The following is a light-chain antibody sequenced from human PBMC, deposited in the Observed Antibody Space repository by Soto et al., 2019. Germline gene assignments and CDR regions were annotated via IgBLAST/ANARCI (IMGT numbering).Light chain of an antibody. J-gene: IGKJ4*01. Sequence: EIVLTQSPATLSFSPWERVTLSCRASQSVGSYLAWYQQKPGQTPRLLIYDASNRATGIPARFSGSGSGTDFPLTISSRQADDFAVYYRQQRNYWPPGATFGGGTKVEIK. CDR3: QQRNYWPPGAT. CDR2: DAS. V-gene: IGKV3-11*01. CDR1: QSVGSY.